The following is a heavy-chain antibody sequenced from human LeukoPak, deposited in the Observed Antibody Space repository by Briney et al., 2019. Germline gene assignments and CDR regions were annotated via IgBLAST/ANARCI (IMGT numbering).Heavy chain of an antibody. J-gene: IGHJ4*02. CDR1: GFTFSSYA. CDR3: AKYTAIINYNPCGY. Sequence: PGGSLRLSCAASGFTFSSYAMSWVRQAPGKGLEWVSAISGSGGSTYYADSVKGRFTISRDNSKNTLYLQMNSLRAEDTAVYYCAKYTAIINYNPCGYWGQGTLVTVSS. D-gene: IGHD5-18*01. CDR2: ISGSGGST. V-gene: IGHV3-23*01.